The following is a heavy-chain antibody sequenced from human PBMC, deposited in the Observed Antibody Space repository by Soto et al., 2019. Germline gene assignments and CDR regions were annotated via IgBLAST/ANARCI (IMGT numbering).Heavy chain of an antibody. V-gene: IGHV1-3*01. CDR3: ARGHDSSGYYPPIFDY. CDR1: GYTFTSYA. D-gene: IGHD3-22*01. Sequence: ASVKVSCKASGYTFTSYAMHWVRQAPGQRLEWMGWINAGNGNTKYSQKFQGRVTITRDTSASTAYMELSSLRSDDTAVYYCARGHDSSGYYPPIFDYWGQGTLVTVSS. J-gene: IGHJ4*02. CDR2: INAGNGNT.